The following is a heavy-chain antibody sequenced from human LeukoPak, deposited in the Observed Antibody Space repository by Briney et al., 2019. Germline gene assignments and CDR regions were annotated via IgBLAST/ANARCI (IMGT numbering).Heavy chain of an antibody. D-gene: IGHD3-9*01. CDR2: INFYNGNI. Sequence: ASVKVSCKASGYTFTSYGISWVRQAPGQGLEWMGWINFYNGNIDYAQKLQGKVTMTTDTSTSTAYMELRSLRSDDTAVYHCARVGDILTGYPYYFDYWGQGTLVTVSS. J-gene: IGHJ4*02. CDR3: ARVGDILTGYPYYFDY. CDR1: GYTFTSYG. V-gene: IGHV1-18*01.